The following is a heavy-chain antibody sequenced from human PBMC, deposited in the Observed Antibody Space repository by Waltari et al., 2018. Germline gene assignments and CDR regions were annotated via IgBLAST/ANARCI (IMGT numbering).Heavy chain of an antibody. D-gene: IGHD3-9*01. Sequence: EVQLVQSGAEVKKTGESLKISCQGSGYTFAEYWVGWVRQMPGKGLEWMGTSYPDDSDTKYSPSFQGHVTISADKSISTAYLQWSSLEASDTAMYYCTSNLKGIRLLTGYYRSGGAFDVWGQGTLITVSS. CDR3: TSNLKGIRLLTGYYRSGGAFDV. CDR1: GYTFAEYW. CDR2: SYPDDSDT. V-gene: IGHV5-51*01. J-gene: IGHJ3*01.